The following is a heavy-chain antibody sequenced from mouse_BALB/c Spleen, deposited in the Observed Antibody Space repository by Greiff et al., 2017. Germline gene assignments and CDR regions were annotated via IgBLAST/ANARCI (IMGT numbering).Heavy chain of an antibody. Sequence: EVQRVESGGGLVQPGGSRKLSCAASGFTFSSFGMHWVRQAPEKGLEWFAYISSGSSTIYYADTVKGRFTISRDNPKNTLFLQMTSLRSEDTAMYYCAREDGNSYYFDYWGQGTTLTVSS. J-gene: IGHJ2*01. V-gene: IGHV5-17*02. CDR2: ISSGSSTI. CDR3: AREDGNSYYFDY. CDR1: GFTFSSFG. D-gene: IGHD2-1*01.